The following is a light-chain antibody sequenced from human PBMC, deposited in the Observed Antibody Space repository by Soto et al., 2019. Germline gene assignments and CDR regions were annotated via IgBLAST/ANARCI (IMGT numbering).Light chain of an antibody. CDR3: AAWDGTLNGPL. Sequence: QPVLTQPPSASGTPGQTVTISCSGSRSNVGRNAVSWYQQVPGMAPKLLVFATNKRPSGVPDRFSGSASGASASLAISGLQSEDEADYYCAAWDGTLNGPLFGGGTKLTVL. CDR2: ATN. CDR1: RSNVGRNA. J-gene: IGLJ2*01. V-gene: IGLV1-44*01.